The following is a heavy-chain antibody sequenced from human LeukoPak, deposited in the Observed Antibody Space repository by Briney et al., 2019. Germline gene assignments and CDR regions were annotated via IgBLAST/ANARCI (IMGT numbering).Heavy chain of an antibody. Sequence: GGSLRLSCAASRFTFSDYYMSWIRQAPGKGLEWVSYISSSGSTIYYADSMKGRFTISRDNAKNSLYLQMNSLRAEDTAVYYCARMREDIVVVPAALAYYYYMDVWGKGTTVTVSS. V-gene: IGHV3-11*01. CDR1: RFTFSDYY. J-gene: IGHJ6*03. CDR3: ARMREDIVVVPAALAYYYYMDV. CDR2: ISSSGSTI. D-gene: IGHD2-2*01.